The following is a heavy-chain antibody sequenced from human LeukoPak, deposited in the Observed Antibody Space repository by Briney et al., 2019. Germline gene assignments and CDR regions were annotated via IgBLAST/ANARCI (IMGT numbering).Heavy chain of an antibody. CDR1: GFTFSTFW. J-gene: IGHJ4*02. CDR3: ARKLGYIDY. D-gene: IGHD2-15*01. Sequence: GGSLRLSCAASGFTFSTFWMHWVRQAPGKGLVWVSRLNSDGSTTNYADSVKGRFTISRDNAKNTLYLQMNSLGDEDTAVYYCARKLGYIDYWGQGTLVTVSS. CDR2: LNSDGSTT. V-gene: IGHV3-74*01.